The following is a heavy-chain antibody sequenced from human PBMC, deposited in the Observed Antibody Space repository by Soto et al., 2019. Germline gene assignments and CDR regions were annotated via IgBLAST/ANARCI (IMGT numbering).Heavy chain of an antibody. J-gene: IGHJ6*02. CDR2: IDPSDSYT. V-gene: IGHV5-10-1*01. CDR1: GYRSTSYW. CDR3: ARRRDYDYYYYGMDV. Sequence: SQKISWKGSGYRSTSYWISRVRQMPGKGLEWMGRIDPSDSYTNYSPSFQGHVTISADKSSSTACLQWSSLKASDTAMYYCARRRDYDYYYYGMDVWGQGTTGTVSS. D-gene: IGHD4-17*01.